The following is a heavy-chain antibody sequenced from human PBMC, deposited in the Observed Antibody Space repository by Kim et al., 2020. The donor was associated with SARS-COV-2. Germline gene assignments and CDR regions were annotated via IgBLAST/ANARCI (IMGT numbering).Heavy chain of an antibody. CDR2: ISGYIGDT. J-gene: IGHJ6*02. V-gene: IGHV1-18*01. D-gene: IGHD3-3*01. CDR3: ARVVWSGNVMDV. CDR1: GYTFNDYG. Sequence: ASVKVSCKASGYTFNDYGISWVRQAPGQGLEWMGWISGYIGDTNYAQRLQDRVTLTTDTSTNTAYMELRSLRSDDTAVYYCARVVWSGNVMDVWGQGTTVSV.